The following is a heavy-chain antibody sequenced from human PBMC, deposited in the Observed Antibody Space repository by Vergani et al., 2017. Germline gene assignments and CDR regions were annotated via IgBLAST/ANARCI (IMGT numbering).Heavy chain of an antibody. CDR1: GGYVSSGSYY. CDR2: INDSGST. J-gene: IGHJ2*01. CDR3: GRAYCGGYYYSTGPRNWYFDL. D-gene: IGHD2-21*02. V-gene: IGHV4-61*01. Sequence: QVQLQESCPGLVKPSETLSLTCTVAGGYVSSGSYYWSWLRQPPGKGLEWSGEINDSGSTNYNPSLKSLVTISVDTSKNQFSLKLSSVTAAYTAVYYCGRAYCGGYYYSTGPRNWYFDLWGRGTLVTVSS.